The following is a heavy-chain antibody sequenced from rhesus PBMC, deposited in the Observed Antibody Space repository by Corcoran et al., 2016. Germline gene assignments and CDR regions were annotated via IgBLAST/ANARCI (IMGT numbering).Heavy chain of an antibody. CDR3: AERRGQFLEWSHYDN. Sequence: QVQLQESGPGLVKPSETLSLTCAVSGGSISDDSYWSWIRQPPGKGLGGIWYIFGSVGGPNYSPSLSNRVSISIDTSKNQFSLRLSSVTAADTALYYCAERRGQFLEWSHYDNWGQGVLVTVSS. J-gene: IGHJ4*01. D-gene: IGHD3-3*01. CDR1: GGSISDDSY. V-gene: IGHV4-106*01. CDR2: IFGSVGGP.